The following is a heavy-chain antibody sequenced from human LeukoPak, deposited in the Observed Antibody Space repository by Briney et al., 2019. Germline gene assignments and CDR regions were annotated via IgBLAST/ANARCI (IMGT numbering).Heavy chain of an antibody. J-gene: IGHJ4*02. CDR3: ARVKGLFDY. V-gene: IGHV4-34*01. CDR1: DGFISSYY. Sequence: SETLSLTCSVSDGFISSYYWSWIRQPPGKGLEWIGEINHSGSTNYNPSLKSRVTISVDTSKNQFSLKLSSVTAADTAVYYCARVKGLFDYWGQGTLVTVSS. CDR2: INHSGST.